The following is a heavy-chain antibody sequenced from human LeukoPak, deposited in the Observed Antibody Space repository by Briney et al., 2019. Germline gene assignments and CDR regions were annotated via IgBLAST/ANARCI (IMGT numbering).Heavy chain of an antibody. CDR1: GASVSSASY. V-gene: IGHV4-61*01. CDR3: ARSRAFNSGAFDP. Sequence: SETLSLTCTVSGASVSSASYWTWIRQPPGKGVEWIAHIYNGVNTNYNPSLKSRVTISVDTSKNQFSLRLNSVTAADTAVYYCARSRAFNSGAFDPRGQGSLVTVSS. CDR2: IYNGVNT. J-gene: IGHJ5*02. D-gene: IGHD1-26*01.